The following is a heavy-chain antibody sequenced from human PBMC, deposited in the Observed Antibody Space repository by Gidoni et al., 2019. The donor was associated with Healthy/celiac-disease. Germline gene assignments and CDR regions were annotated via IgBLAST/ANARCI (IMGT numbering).Heavy chain of an antibody. CDR2: ISGSGGST. V-gene: IGHV3-23*01. D-gene: IGHD6-19*01. CDR1: CFTFSSYA. J-gene: IGHJ4*02. Sequence: EVQLLESGGGLVQPGGSLRLSCAAFCFTFSSYAMSWVRQAPGKGLEWVSAISGSGGSTYYADSVKGRFTISRDNSKNTLYLQMNSLRAEDTAVYYCAKRQSIAGAGTFGSWGQGTLVTVSS. CDR3: AKRQSIAGAGTFGS.